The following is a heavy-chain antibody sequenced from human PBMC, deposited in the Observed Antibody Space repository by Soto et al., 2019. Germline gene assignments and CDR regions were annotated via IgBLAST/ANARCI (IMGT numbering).Heavy chain of an antibody. J-gene: IGHJ4*02. V-gene: IGHV1-18*01. CDR3: ARVRWLSEYDILTGYYIFDQ. CDR2: ISAYNGNT. Sequence: DSGKVSSKASGYPFTSYGIRWVRQAPGQGPEWMGWISAYNGNTNYAQKLQGRVTMTTDTSTSTAYMELRSLRSDDTAVYYCARVRWLSEYDILTGYYIFDQWGRGTLVT. D-gene: IGHD3-9*01. CDR1: GYPFTSYG.